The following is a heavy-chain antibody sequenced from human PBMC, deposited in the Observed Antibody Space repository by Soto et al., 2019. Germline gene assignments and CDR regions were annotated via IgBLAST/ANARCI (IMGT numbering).Heavy chain of an antibody. CDR3: ARDDSSGYNFFDY. CDR1: GFTFTSYS. V-gene: IGHV3-48*02. J-gene: IGHJ4*02. CDR2: ISSSSSTI. Sequence: LRLSCAASGFTFTSYSMNWVRQTPGKGLEWVSYISSSSSTIYYADSVKGRFTISRDNAKNSLYLQMNSLRDEDTAVYYCARDDSSGYNFFDYWGQGTQVTVSS. D-gene: IGHD3-22*01.